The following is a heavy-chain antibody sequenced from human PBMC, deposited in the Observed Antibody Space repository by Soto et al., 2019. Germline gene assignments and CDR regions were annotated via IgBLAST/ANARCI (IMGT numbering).Heavy chain of an antibody. D-gene: IGHD6-13*01. V-gene: IGHV4-4*02. CDR3: ARERGLYSSSWYEGWFDP. CDR2: SYHSGST. CDR1: GGSISSSNW. Sequence: KPSETLSLTCAVSGGSISSSNWWSWVRQPPGKGLEWIGESYHSGSTNYNPSLKSRVTISVDKSKNQFSLKLSSVTAADTAVYYCARERGLYSSSWYEGWFDPWGQGTLVTVSS. J-gene: IGHJ5*02.